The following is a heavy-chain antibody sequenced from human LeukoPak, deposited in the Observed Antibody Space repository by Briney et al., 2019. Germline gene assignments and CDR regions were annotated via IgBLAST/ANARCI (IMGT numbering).Heavy chain of an antibody. Sequence: ASVKVSCKASGYTFTSYGISWVRQAPGQGLEWMGWISAYNGNTNYAQKLQGRVTMTTDTSTSTAYVELRSLRSDDTAVYYCARRDSSSSMRKALSYYYGMDVWGQGTTVTVSS. J-gene: IGHJ6*02. D-gene: IGHD6-6*01. CDR2: ISAYNGNT. CDR3: ARRDSSSSMRKALSYYYGMDV. V-gene: IGHV1-18*01. CDR1: GYTFTSYG.